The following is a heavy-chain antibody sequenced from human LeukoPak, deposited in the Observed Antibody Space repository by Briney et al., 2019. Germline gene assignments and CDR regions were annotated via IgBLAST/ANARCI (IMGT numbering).Heavy chain of an antibody. CDR2: ISAFNGNT. D-gene: IGHD4-17*01. CDR1: GYSFTGFG. J-gene: IGHJ4*02. CDR3: ARGDYGDLDY. Sequence: ASVKVSCKASGYSFTGFGISWARQAPGQGLEWMGWISAFNGNTNYAQKLQGRVTMTTDTSTTTAYMELRSLRSDDTAVYYCARGDYGDLDYWGQGTLVTVSS. V-gene: IGHV1-18*01.